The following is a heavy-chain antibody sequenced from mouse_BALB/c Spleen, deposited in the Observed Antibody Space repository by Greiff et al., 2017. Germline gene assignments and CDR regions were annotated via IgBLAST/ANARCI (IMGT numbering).Heavy chain of an antibody. V-gene: IGHV5-6*01. D-gene: IGHD2-10*01. CDR2: ISSGGSYT. CDR1: GFTFSSYG. CDR3: ASLLDY. Sequence: EVKLQESGGDLVKPGGSLKLSCAASGFTFSSYGMSWVRQTPDKRLEWVATISSGGSYTYYPDSVKGRFTISRDNAKNTLYLQMSSLKSEDTAMYSCASLLDYWGQGTTLTVSS. J-gene: IGHJ2*01.